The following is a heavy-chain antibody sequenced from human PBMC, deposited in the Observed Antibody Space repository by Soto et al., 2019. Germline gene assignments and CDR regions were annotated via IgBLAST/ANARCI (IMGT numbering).Heavy chain of an antibody. Sequence: GASVKVSCKASGSTFTSYDIYWVRQATGQGLEWRGWMNPNTGNSAYAQKFQGRVTVTSDTSINTVHMELNSLRSEDTAVYYCARRAETNGWNGFGADKYYFDFWGQGTLVTVSS. CDR2: MNPNTGNS. J-gene: IGHJ4*02. D-gene: IGHD1-1*01. CDR3: ARRAETNGWNGFGADKYYFDF. V-gene: IGHV1-8*01. CDR1: GSTFTSYD.